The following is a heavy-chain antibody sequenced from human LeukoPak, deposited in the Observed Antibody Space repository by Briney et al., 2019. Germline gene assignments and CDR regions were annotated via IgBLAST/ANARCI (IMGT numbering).Heavy chain of an antibody. D-gene: IGHD1-26*01. V-gene: IGHV1-46*01. J-gene: IGHJ4*02. Sequence: ASVKVSCTASGYTFTSYYMHWVRQAPGQGLEWMGIINPSGGSTSYAQKFQGRVTMTRDTSTSTVHMELSSLRSEDTDVYYCARGASGSYGHYWGQGTLVTLSS. CDR2: INPSGGST. CDR3: ARGASGSYGHY. CDR1: GYTFTSYY.